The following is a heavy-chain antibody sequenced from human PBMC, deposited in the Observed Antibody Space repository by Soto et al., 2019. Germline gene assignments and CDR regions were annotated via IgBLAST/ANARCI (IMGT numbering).Heavy chain of an antibody. CDR2: IYYSGST. CDR3: ARVLDGSSGWRMGYYYYYGMDV. CDR1: GGSVNIGTYY. D-gene: IGHD6-19*01. V-gene: IGHV4-61*01. Sequence: SSETLSVTCTVAGGSVNIGTYYWSWIRKPPGKGLEWIGYIYYSGSTNYNPSLKSRVTISVDTSKNQFSLKLSSVTAADTAVYYCARVLDGSSGWRMGYYYYYGMDVWGQGTTVTVSS. J-gene: IGHJ6*02.